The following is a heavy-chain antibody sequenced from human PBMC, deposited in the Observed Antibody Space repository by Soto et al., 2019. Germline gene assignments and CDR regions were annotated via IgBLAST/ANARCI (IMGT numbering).Heavy chain of an antibody. CDR3: ARSGLVCSGGSCCLGGWFDP. D-gene: IGHD2-15*01. Sequence: QVQLVQSGAEVKKPGASVKVSCKASGYTFTSYAMHWVRQAPGQRLEWMGWINAGNGNTKYSQKFQGRVTITRDTSASTAYMELSRLRSQDTAVYYCARSGLVCSGGSCCLGGWFDPWGQGTLVTVSS. J-gene: IGHJ5*02. CDR2: INAGNGNT. CDR1: GYTFTSYA. V-gene: IGHV1-3*01.